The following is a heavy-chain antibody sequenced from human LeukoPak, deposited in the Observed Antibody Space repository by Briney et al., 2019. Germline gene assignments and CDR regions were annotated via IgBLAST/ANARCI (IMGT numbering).Heavy chain of an antibody. CDR1: GYTFTGYY. D-gene: IGHD2-15*01. CDR3: ARENRYCSGGSCLGGCYFDY. V-gene: IGHV1-2*02. CDR2: INPNSGGT. J-gene: IGHJ4*02. Sequence: ASVKVSCKASGYTFTGYYMHWVRQAPGQGLEWMGWINPNSGGTNYAQKFQGRVTMTRDTSISTAYMELSRLRSDDTAVYYCARENRYCSGGSCLGGCYFDYWGQGTLVTVSS.